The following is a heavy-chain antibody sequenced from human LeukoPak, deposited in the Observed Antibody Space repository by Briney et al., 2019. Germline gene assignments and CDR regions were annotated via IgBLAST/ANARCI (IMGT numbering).Heavy chain of an antibody. CDR3: ATYGETTRTNWFDP. CDR2: MYYTGST. V-gene: IGHV4-59*12. Sequence: SETLSLTCSDAGGSINSDYWAWIRQPPGKGLKWIGYMYYTGSTNYNPSLKSRVTISLATSKNHFSLKLSSVTAADTAVYYCATYGETTRTNWFDPWGQGTLVTVSS. D-gene: IGHD4-17*01. CDR1: GGSINSDY. J-gene: IGHJ5*02.